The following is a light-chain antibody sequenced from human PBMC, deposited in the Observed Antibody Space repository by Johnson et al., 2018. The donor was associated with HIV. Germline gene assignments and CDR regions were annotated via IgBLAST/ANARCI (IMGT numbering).Light chain of an antibody. CDR3: GTWDSSLSAGGV. J-gene: IGLJ1*01. Sequence: QSVLTQPPSVSAAPGQKVTISCSGTSSNIGNHYVSWYQLLPGTAPKLLIYDNNQRPSGIPDRFSVSKSGTSATLGITGLQTGDEADYYCGTWDSSLSAGGVFGTGTKVT. V-gene: IGLV1-51*01. CDR1: SSNIGNHY. CDR2: DNN.